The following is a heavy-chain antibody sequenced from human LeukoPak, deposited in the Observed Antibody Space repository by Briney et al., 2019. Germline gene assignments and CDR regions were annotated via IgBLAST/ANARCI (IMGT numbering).Heavy chain of an antibody. CDR1: GGSFSGYY. V-gene: IGHV4-34*01. D-gene: IGHD5-12*01. J-gene: IGHJ4*02. CDR2: INHSGST. CDR3: ARGPRKVGWLRLYYFDY. Sequence: PSETLSLTCAVYGGSFSGYYWSWIRQPPGKGLEWIGEINHSGSTNYNPSLKSRVTISADTSKNQFSLKLSSVTAADTAVYYCARGPRKVGWLRLYYFDYWGQGTLVTVSS.